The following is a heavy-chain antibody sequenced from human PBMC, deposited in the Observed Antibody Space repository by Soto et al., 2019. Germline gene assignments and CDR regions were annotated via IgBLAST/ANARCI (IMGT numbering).Heavy chain of an antibody. CDR3: ARTYYDILTGYYFDY. CDR2: IYHSGST. V-gene: IGHV4-4*02. D-gene: IGHD3-9*01. Sequence: PSETLSLTCAVSGGSISISNWWSWVRQPPGKGLEWIGEIYHSGSTNYNPSLKSRVTISVDKSKNQFSLKLSSVTAADTAVYSCARTYYDILTGYYFDYWGQGTLVTVSS. CDR1: GGSISISNW. J-gene: IGHJ4*02.